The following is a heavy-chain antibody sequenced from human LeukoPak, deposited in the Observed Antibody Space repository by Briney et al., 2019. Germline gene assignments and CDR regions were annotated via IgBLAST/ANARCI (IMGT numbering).Heavy chain of an antibody. D-gene: IGHD3-9*01. CDR3: ARANYDILTGYYIPHAFDI. V-gene: IGHV1-18*01. CDR2: ITAYNGNT. J-gene: IGHJ3*02. CDR1: GYTFITYG. Sequence: ASVKVSCKTSGYTFITYGISWVRQAPGQGLEWMGWITAYNGNTKYAQKLQDRVTMTTDTSTSTAYMELRSLRSDDTAVYYCARANYDILTGYYIPHAFDIWGQGTMVTVSS.